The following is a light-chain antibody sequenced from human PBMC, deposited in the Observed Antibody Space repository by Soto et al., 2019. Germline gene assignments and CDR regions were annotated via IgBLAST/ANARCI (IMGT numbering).Light chain of an antibody. CDR2: LGS. Sequence: DIVMTQSPLSLPVTPGEPASISCRSSQSLLHSNGYNYLDWYLQKPGQSPQLLIYLGSNRASGVPDRFSGSGSGTDFTLQLSTVEAQDVGVYYYMQPLQSSMFGQGSKVEIK. CDR1: QSLLHSNGYNY. V-gene: IGKV2-28*01. CDR3: MQPLQSSM. J-gene: IGKJ1*01.